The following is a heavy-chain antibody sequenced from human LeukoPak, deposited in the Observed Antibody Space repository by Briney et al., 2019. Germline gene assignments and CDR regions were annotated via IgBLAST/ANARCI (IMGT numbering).Heavy chain of an antibody. J-gene: IGHJ4*01. CDR2: IIPIFGTA. V-gene: IGHV1-69*13. CDR3: TSPGGSGSYFPFDY. D-gene: IGHD1-26*01. CDR1: GYTFTSYG. Sequence: SVKVSCKASGYTFTSYGISWVRQAPGQGLEWMGGIIPIFGTANYAQKFQGRVTITADESTSTAYMELSSLRSEDTAVYYCTSPGGSGSYFPFDYWGHGTLVTVSS.